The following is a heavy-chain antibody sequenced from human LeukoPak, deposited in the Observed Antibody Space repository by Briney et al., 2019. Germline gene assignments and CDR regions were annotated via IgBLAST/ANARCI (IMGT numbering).Heavy chain of an antibody. V-gene: IGHV3-23*01. Sequence: PGRSLRLSCAASGFTFNDYAINWVRQAPGKWLEWVSVISGGTGGSTYYADSVKARFTISRDNSKNTLYLQMNSLRAEDTAVYYCAKRGSSSWTQFDYWGQGTLVTVSS. CDR2: ISGGTGGST. D-gene: IGHD6-13*01. J-gene: IGHJ4*02. CDR1: GFTFNDYA. CDR3: AKRGSSSWTQFDY.